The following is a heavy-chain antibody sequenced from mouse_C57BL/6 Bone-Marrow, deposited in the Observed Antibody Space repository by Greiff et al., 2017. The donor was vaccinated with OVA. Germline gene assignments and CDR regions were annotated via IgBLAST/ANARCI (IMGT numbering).Heavy chain of an antibody. CDR3: ARAGRRDY. CDR2: INPSSGYT. CDR1: GYTFTSYT. Sequence: VQLVESGAELARPGASVKMSCKASGYTFTSYTMHWVKQRPGQGLEWIGYINPSSGYTKYNQKFKDKATLTADKSSSTAYMQLSSLTSEDSAVYYCARAGRRDYWGQGTTLTVSS. D-gene: IGHD3-1*01. V-gene: IGHV1-4*01. J-gene: IGHJ2*01.